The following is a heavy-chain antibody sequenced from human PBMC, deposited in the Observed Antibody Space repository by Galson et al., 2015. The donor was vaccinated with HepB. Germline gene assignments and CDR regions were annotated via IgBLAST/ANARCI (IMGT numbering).Heavy chain of an antibody. CDR3: ARVKYTTSSTVDY. D-gene: IGHD6-6*01. CDR2: IGGSGYNT. Sequence: SLRLSGAAYGFACNYYVRTGVRQAPGKGLEWVSGIGGSGYNTTYAHSVTGRFTTSRANSKNTLHLQMNSLRAEDTALYYCARVKYTTSSTVDYWGQGTLVTVSS. J-gene: IGHJ4*02. CDR1: GFACNYYV. V-gene: IGHV3-23*01.